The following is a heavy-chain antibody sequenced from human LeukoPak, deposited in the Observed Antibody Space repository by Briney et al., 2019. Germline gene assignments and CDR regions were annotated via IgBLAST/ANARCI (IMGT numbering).Heavy chain of an antibody. CDR3: AKQEYEVRGVFYYMDV. Sequence: SVKVSCKASGYTFTGYYMHWVRQAPGQGLEWMGGIIPIFGTANYAQKFQGRVTITADESTSTAYMELSSLRSEDTAVYYCAKQEYEVRGVFYYMDVWGKGTTVTISS. CDR1: GYTFTGYY. J-gene: IGHJ6*03. D-gene: IGHD3-10*01. CDR2: IIPIFGTA. V-gene: IGHV1-69*13.